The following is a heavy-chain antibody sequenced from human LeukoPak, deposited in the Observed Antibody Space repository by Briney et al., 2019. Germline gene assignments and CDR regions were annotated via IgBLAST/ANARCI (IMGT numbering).Heavy chain of an antibody. CDR2: INHGGST. Sequence: MPSETLSLTYAVYGGSFSGYYWSWIRQPPGKGLEWIGEINHGGSTNYNPSLKSRVTISVDTSKNQFSLKLSSVTAADMAVYYCARDEMATIGRALDYWGQGTLVTVSS. CDR3: ARDEMATIGRALDY. D-gene: IGHD5-24*01. CDR1: GGSFSGYY. V-gene: IGHV4-34*01. J-gene: IGHJ4*02.